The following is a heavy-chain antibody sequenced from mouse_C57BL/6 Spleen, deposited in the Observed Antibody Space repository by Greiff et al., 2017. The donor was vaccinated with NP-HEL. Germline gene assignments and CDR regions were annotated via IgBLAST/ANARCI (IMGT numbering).Heavy chain of an antibody. Sequence: VQLQQSGAELARPGASVKMSCKASGYTFTSYTMPWVKQRPGQGLEWIGYINPSSGYTKYNQKFKDKATLTADKSSSTAYMQLSSLTSEDSAVYYCARDYYGSSWYFDVWGTGTTVTVSS. D-gene: IGHD1-1*01. V-gene: IGHV1-4*01. CDR2: INPSSGYT. CDR1: GYTFTSYT. CDR3: ARDYYGSSWYFDV. J-gene: IGHJ1*03.